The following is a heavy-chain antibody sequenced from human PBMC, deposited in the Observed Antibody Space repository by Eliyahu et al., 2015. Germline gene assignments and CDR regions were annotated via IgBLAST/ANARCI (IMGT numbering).Heavy chain of an antibody. CDR2: IGKDGTKK. CDR3: ARGASGWSGDS. Sequence: QVQLVESGGGVVQPGWSLRLSCAASGFTSSTYAMLWVRQAPGKGLEWVSIIGKDGTKKYYADSVRGRFTISRDNAKNTLDLQMNSLRPDDTAVYYCARGASGWSGDSWGQGTLVTVSS. CDR1: GFTSSTYA. V-gene: IGHV3-30*01. J-gene: IGHJ4*02. D-gene: IGHD6-19*01.